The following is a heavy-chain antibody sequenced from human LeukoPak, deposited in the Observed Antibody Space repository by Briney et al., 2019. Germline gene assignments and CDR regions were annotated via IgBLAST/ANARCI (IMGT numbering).Heavy chain of an antibody. V-gene: IGHV4-39*07. CDR1: GGSISSSSYY. D-gene: IGHD2-2*01. Sequence: PSETLSLTCTVSGGSISSSSYYWGWIRQPPGKGLEWIGEINHSGSTNYNPSLKSRVTISVDTSKNQFSLKLSSVTAADTAVYYCKGDQLLWLTSLITSDDAFDIWGQGTMVTVSS. CDR3: KGDQLLWLTSLITSDDAFDI. J-gene: IGHJ3*02. CDR2: INHSGST.